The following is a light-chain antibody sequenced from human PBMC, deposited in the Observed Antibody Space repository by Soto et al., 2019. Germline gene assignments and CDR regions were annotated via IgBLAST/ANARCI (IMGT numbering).Light chain of an antibody. CDR3: QQYYSIPLT. Sequence: QSVLTQPPSTSGTPGQRVTITCSGSSSNIGSESVNWYQQLPGTAPKLLIYSYNQRPSGVPGRFSGGGSGTDFTLTITRLQAEDVAVYYCQQYYSIPLTFGGGTK. CDR1: SSNIGSES. V-gene: IGLV1-44*01. CDR2: SYN. J-gene: IGLJ2*01.